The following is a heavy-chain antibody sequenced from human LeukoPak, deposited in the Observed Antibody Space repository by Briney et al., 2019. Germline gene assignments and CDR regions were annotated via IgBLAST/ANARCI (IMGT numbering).Heavy chain of an antibody. V-gene: IGHV3-33*01. Sequence: GRSLRLSCAASGFTFSSYGMRWVRQAPGKGLEWVAVIWYDGSNKYYADSVKGRFTISRDNSKNTLYLQMNSLRAEDTAVYYCARGRGGSPYYFDYWGQGTLVTVSS. CDR1: GFTFSSYG. CDR3: ARGRGGSPYYFDY. J-gene: IGHJ4*02. D-gene: IGHD1-26*01. CDR2: IWYDGSNK.